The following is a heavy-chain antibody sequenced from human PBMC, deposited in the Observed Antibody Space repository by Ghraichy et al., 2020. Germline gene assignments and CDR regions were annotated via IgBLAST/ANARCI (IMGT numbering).Heavy chain of an antibody. Sequence: GGSLRLSCAASGFTFSSYAMSWVRQAPGKGLEWVSAISGSGGSTYYADSVKGRFTISRDNSKNTLYLQMNSLRAEDTAVYYCAKDQGIAVAEFPSDYWGQGTLVTVSS. CDR2: ISGSGGST. CDR1: GFTFSSYA. CDR3: AKDQGIAVAEFPSDY. D-gene: IGHD6-19*01. V-gene: IGHV3-23*01. J-gene: IGHJ4*02.